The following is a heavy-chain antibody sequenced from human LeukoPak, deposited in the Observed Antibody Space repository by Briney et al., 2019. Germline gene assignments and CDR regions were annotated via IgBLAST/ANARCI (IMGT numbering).Heavy chain of an antibody. CDR1: GVIFSRYG. Sequence: QSGGSLRLSCAASGVIFSRYGMHWVRQAPGKGLEWVAFILYDGSNKDYADSVKGRFTISRDNSKNTVYLQMNSLRVDDTAVYYCAKDYSYSYHYFDYWGQGTLVTVSS. CDR3: AKDYSYSYHYFDY. CDR2: ILYDGSNK. J-gene: IGHJ4*02. D-gene: IGHD3-16*02. V-gene: IGHV3-30*02.